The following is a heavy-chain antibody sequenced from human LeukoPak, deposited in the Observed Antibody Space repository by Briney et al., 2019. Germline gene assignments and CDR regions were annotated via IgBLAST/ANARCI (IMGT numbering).Heavy chain of an antibody. CDR1: GGTFSTYA. J-gene: IGHJ5*02. D-gene: IGHD6-19*01. Sequence: SVKVSCKASGGTFSTYAISWVRQAPGQGLEWVGGIIPIAGTATYAQKFQGRVTITADEFTTTAYMELRGLRSEDTAMYYCAREGQGSTGWHNWLDPWGRGTLVTVSS. CDR2: IIPIAGTA. CDR3: AREGQGSTGWHNWLDP. V-gene: IGHV1-69*13.